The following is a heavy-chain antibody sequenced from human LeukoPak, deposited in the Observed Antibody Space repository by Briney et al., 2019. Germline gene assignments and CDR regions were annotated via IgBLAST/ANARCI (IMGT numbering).Heavy chain of an antibody. J-gene: IGHJ5*02. V-gene: IGHV3-30*03. CDR2: ISYDGSNK. Sequence: LSLTCAVYGGSFSGYYWSWVRQAPGKGLEWVTVISYDGSNKYYVDSVKGRFTISRDNSKNTVYLQMNSLRAEDTAVYYCARARSITMIEAWGQGTLVTVSS. CDR1: GGSFSGYY. D-gene: IGHD3-22*01. CDR3: ARARSITMIEA.